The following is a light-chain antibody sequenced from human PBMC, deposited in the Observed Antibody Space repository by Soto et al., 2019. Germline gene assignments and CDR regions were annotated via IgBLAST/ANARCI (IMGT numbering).Light chain of an antibody. CDR1: QSVSSD. J-gene: IGKJ4*01. CDR3: QQRSNWPT. V-gene: IGKV3-11*01. Sequence: EIVMTQSPATLSVSPVERATLACRASQSVSSDLAWYHQKPGQAPWVLIYGASTRATGVPARFSGSGSGTDFTLTISSLEPEDFAVYYCQQRSNWPTFGGGTKVDIK. CDR2: GAS.